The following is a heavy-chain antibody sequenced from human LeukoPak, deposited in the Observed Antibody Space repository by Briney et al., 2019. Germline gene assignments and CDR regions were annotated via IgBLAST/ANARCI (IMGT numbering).Heavy chain of an antibody. CDR3: AKVSPRESRGISMVRGVIKPRGYFDY. D-gene: IGHD3-10*01. V-gene: IGHV3-48*03. CDR1: GFTFSSYE. CDR2: ISSSGSTI. Sequence: GGSLRLSCAASGFTFSSYEMNWVRQAPGKGLEWVSYISSSGSTIYYADSVKGRFTISRDNAKNSLYLQMNSLRAEDTAVYYCAKVSPRESRGISMVRGVIKPRGYFDYWGQGTLVTVSS. J-gene: IGHJ4*02.